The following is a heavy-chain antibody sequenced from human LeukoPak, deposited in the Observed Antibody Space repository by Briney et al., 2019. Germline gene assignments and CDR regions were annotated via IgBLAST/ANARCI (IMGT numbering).Heavy chain of an antibody. D-gene: IGHD3-22*01. CDR3: SRDRAGDYDSSGYYYGNFDY. J-gene: IGHJ4*02. CDR1: GFTFSRYA. Sequence: PGGSLRLSCAASGFTFSRYAMHWIRQAPGKGLEWVAIILYDGSNKYYADSVKGRFTISRDNSKNTLYLQMNSLTAEDTAVYYCSRDRAGDYDSSGYYYGNFDYWGQGTLVTVSS. CDR2: ILYDGSNK. V-gene: IGHV3-30-3*01.